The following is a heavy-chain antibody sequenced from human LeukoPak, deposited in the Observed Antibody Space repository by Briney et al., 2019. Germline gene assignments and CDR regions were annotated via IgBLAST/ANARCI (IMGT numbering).Heavy chain of an antibody. V-gene: IGHV1-69*04. J-gene: IGHJ4*02. CDR2: IIPIFGIA. Sequence: SVNVSCKASGGTFSSYAISWVRQAPGQGLEWMGRIIPIFGIANYAQKFQGRVTITADKSTSTAYMELSSLRSEDTAVYYCARDTEMATIKLFDYWGQGTLVTVSS. CDR1: GGTFSSYA. D-gene: IGHD5-24*01. CDR3: ARDTEMATIKLFDY.